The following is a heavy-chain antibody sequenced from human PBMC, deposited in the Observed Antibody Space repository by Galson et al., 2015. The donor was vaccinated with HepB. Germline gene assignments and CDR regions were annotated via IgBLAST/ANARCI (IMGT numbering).Heavy chain of an antibody. CDR1: GYSFRSYW. V-gene: IGHV5-10-1*01. CDR2: IDPTDSYI. J-gene: IGHJ5*02. Sequence: QSGAEVKKPGESLRISCQGSGYSFRSYWISWLRQTPEKGLEWMGRIDPTDSYINYSPSFQGHVTISVDRSINTAYLHWNSLQAWDTAIYFCARDAYCGGYCHGDFWSGPWGRGTLVTGSS. CDR3: ARDAYCGGYCHGDFWSGP. D-gene: IGHD2-21*01.